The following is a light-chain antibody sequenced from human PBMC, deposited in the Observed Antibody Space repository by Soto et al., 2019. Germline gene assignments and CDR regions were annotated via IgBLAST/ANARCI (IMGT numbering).Light chain of an antibody. CDR2: GAS. CDR1: QSVSSN. Sequence: TVMTQSPVTLSVSPGGRVTLSCRASQSVSSNLAWYQQRPGQAPRLLIYGASTRATGFPARFSGSGSGTEFTLTISSLQSEDFAVYYCQQYYNWPLTFGGGTKVEIK. V-gene: IGKV3-15*01. J-gene: IGKJ4*01. CDR3: QQYYNWPLT.